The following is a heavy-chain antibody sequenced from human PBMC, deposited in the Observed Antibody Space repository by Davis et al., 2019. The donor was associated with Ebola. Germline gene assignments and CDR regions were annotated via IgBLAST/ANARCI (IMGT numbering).Heavy chain of an antibody. V-gene: IGHV1-18*01. J-gene: IGHJ4*02. CDR1: GYNLTSSG. CDR2: ISGYNGNT. CDR3: ARDSGDMSY. D-gene: IGHD2-21*01. Sequence: ASVKVSCKASGYNLTSSGISWVRQAPGQGLEWMGWISGYNGNTKYAQNLQDRFSMTIDASTSTAYMELRSLTSDDTAVYYCARDSGDMSYWGQGTLVTVSS.